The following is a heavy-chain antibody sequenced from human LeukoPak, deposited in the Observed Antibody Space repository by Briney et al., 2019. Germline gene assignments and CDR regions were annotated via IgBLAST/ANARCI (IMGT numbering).Heavy chain of an antibody. CDR2: ISGSSSTI. D-gene: IGHD2/OR15-2a*01. J-gene: IGHJ5*02. CDR1: GFTFSSYS. Sequence: GGSLRLSCAASGFTFSSYSMNWVRQAPGKGLEWVSYISGSSSTIYYSDSVKGRFTISRDNAKNSLYLQMNSLRDEDTAVYYCARRVSTSNTYNWFDTWGQGTLVTVSS. CDR3: ARRVSTSNTYNWFDT. V-gene: IGHV3-48*02.